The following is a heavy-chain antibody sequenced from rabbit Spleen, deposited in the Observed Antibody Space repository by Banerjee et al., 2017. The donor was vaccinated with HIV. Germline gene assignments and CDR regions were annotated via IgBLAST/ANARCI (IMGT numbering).Heavy chain of an antibody. J-gene: IGHJ4*01. CDR3: ARAGEGGDGYLNL. Sequence: VESGGGLVQPGASLTLTCTASGFSFSSSYDMCWVRQAPGKGLEWIACIYVGSGGGTKYATWAKGRFTISKTSSTTVTLQMTSLTVADTATYFCARAGEGGDGYLNLWGPGTLVTVS. CDR1: GFSFSSSYD. V-gene: IGHV1S40*01. CDR2: IYVGSGGGT. D-gene: IGHD5-1*01.